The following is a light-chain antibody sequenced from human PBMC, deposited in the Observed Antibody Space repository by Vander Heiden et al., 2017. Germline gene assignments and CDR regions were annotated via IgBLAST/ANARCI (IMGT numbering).Light chain of an antibody. CDR3: QQSFNSLYT. V-gene: IGKV1-39*01. CDR1: QTIGNY. Sequence: DIQMTQSPSSLAASVGDIVTITCRTSQTIGNYLTWYQQKPGRAPKLLIYGASSFQRGVPSRFSGSGSDTNFTLTISSLQPEDFATYYCQQSFNSLYTFGPGTKVNIK. CDR2: GAS. J-gene: IGKJ3*01.